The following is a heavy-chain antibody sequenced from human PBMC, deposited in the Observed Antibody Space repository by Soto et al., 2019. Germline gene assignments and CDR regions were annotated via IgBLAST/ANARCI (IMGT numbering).Heavy chain of an antibody. Sequence: ASVKVSCKASGYTFTGYYMHWVRQAPGQGLEWMGWINPNSGGTNYAQKFQGWVTMTRDTSISTAYMELSRLRSDDTAVYYCARECPVRFCQFDYWGQGTLVTVSS. V-gene: IGHV1-2*04. D-gene: IGHD3-3*01. J-gene: IGHJ4*02. CDR1: GYTFTGYY. CDR2: INPNSGGT. CDR3: ARECPVRFCQFDY.